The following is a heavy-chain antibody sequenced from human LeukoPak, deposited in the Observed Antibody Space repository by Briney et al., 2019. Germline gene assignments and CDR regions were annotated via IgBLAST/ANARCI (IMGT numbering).Heavy chain of an antibody. V-gene: IGHV3-64*01. Sequence: GGSLRLSCAASGFTFSSYAMRWVRQAPGKGLEYVSAISSNGGSTYYANSVKGRFTISRDNSKNTLYLQMGSLRAEDMAVYYCARSSLLWFGALDYWGQGTLVTASS. CDR2: ISSNGGST. D-gene: IGHD3-10*01. CDR3: ARSSLLWFGALDY. CDR1: GFTFSSYA. J-gene: IGHJ4*02.